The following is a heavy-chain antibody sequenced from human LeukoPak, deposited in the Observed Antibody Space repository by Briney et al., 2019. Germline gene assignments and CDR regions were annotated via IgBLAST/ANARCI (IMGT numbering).Heavy chain of an antibody. CDR2: IRSKANSYAT. V-gene: IGHV3-73*01. Sequence: GGSLRLSCAASGFIFSDSTMHWVRQASGQGLEWVGRIRSKANSYATGYAASVKGRFTISRDDSKNTAYLQMNSLRAEDTAVYYCAKITGGNPWNLDYWGQGTLVTVSS. D-gene: IGHD4-23*01. CDR3: AKITGGNPWNLDY. J-gene: IGHJ4*02. CDR1: GFIFSDST.